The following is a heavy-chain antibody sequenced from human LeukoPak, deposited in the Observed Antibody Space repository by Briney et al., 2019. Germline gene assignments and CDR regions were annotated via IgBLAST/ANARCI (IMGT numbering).Heavy chain of an antibody. CDR1: GFTFSSYA. CDR2: ISNDGNNK. CDR3: AKGTHYYDSSGYWGAFDI. V-gene: IGHV3-30-3*01. D-gene: IGHD3-22*01. J-gene: IGHJ3*02. Sequence: GGSLRLSCAASGFTFSSYAIHWVRQAPGKGLEWVAVISNDGNNKYYADSVKGRFTISRDNSKNTLYLQVNGLRAEDTAVYYCAKGTHYYDSSGYWGAFDIWGQGTMVTVSS.